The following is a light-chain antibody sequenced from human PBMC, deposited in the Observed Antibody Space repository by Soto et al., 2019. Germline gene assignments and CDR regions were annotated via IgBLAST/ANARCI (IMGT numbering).Light chain of an antibody. Sequence: EIVLTQSPATLSLSPGERATLSCRASQSVSSYLVWYQQKPGQAPRLLIYDASNRATGIPARFSGSGSGTDFTLTISSLDPEDFAVYYCKQRSDWTITFGQGTRLEIK. J-gene: IGKJ5*01. CDR2: DAS. V-gene: IGKV3-11*01. CDR3: KQRSDWTIT. CDR1: QSVSSY.